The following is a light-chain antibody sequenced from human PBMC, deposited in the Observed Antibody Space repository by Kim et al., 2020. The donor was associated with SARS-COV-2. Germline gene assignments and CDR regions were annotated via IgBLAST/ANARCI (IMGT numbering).Light chain of an antibody. CDR1: NIGRKS. CDR3: QVWDSSSDHPGV. CDR2: YDS. V-gene: IGLV3-21*04. J-gene: IGLJ2*01. Sequence: SYELTQPPSVSVAPGKAARFTCGGDNIGRKSVHWYQQRPGQAPVLVIYYDSDRPSGIPERFSGSTSGNTATLTINRVEAGDEADYYCQVWDSSSDHPGVF.